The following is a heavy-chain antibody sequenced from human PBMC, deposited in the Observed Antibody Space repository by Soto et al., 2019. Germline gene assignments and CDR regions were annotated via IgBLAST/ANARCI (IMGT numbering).Heavy chain of an antibody. CDR3: ASYEIRRGYYYYGMDV. Sequence: QVQLVQSGAEVKKPGSSVKVSCKASGGTFSSYAISWVRQAPGQGLEWMGGISPIFGTANYAQKFQGRVTITADESTSTAYMELSSLRSEDTAVYYCASYEIRRGYYYYGMDVWGQGTTVTVSS. V-gene: IGHV1-69*12. J-gene: IGHJ6*02. CDR2: ISPIFGTA. CDR1: GGTFSSYA. D-gene: IGHD3-16*01.